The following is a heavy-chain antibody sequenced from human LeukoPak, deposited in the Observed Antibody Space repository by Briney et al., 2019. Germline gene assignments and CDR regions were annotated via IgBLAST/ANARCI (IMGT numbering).Heavy chain of an antibody. J-gene: IGHJ3*02. CDR1: GGSIISSDYH. D-gene: IGHD2-15*01. Sequence: PSETLSLTCTVSGGSIISSDYHWGWVRQPPGKGLEWNGTISYSGNTDYNPSLRSRVTISVDTSNNQFSLRLGSVTAADTAVYHCARHCCSGPAKRVFDIWGQGTMVTVSS. CDR2: ISYSGNT. CDR3: ARHCCSGPAKRVFDI. V-gene: IGHV4-39*01.